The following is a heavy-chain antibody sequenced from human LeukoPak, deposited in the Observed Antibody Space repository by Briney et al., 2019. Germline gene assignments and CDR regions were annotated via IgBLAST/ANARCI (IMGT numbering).Heavy chain of an antibody. CDR2: ISSSGSTI. Sequence: GGSLSPSCEAPGLTFSSFEMTWVRQAPGKGLGGVSYISSSGSTIYYADSVKGRFTISRDNAKNSLYLQMNSLRAEDTAVYYCAELGITMIGGVWGKGTTVTISS. CDR3: AELGITMIGGV. V-gene: IGHV3-48*03. D-gene: IGHD3-10*02. J-gene: IGHJ6*04. CDR1: GLTFSSFE.